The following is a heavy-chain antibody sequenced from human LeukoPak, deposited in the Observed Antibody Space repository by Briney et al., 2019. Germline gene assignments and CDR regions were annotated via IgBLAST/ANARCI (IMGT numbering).Heavy chain of an antibody. V-gene: IGHV3-48*02. CDR1: GFIFSTYD. Sequence: PGGSPRLSCAASGFIFSTYDMNWGRQAPGKGLEWVSYISSSSGTIYYADSVKGRFTISRDNAKNSLYLHMNSLRDEDRAVYSCQRSGKYDFSSGYLYYYYGMDVWGQGTTVTVSS. D-gene: IGHD3-3*01. J-gene: IGHJ6*02. CDR3: QRSGKYDFSSGYLYYYYGMDV. CDR2: ISSSSGTI.